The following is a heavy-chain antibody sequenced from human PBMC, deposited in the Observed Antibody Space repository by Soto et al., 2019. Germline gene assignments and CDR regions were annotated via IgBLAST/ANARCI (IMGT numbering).Heavy chain of an antibody. CDR1: GFTFSSYA. Sequence: GGSLRLSCAASGFTFSSYAMHWVRQAPGKGPEWVAVISYDGSNKYYADSVKGRFTISRDNSKNTLYLQMNSLRAEDTAVYYCARVFDSSGYYYDAFDIWGQGTMVTVSS. J-gene: IGHJ3*02. CDR3: ARVFDSSGYYYDAFDI. V-gene: IGHV3-30*04. CDR2: ISYDGSNK. D-gene: IGHD3-22*01.